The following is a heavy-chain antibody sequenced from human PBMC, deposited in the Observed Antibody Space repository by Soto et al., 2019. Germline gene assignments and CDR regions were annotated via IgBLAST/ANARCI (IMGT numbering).Heavy chain of an antibody. Sequence: PSETLSLTCTVSGDSISAYSWSWVRQPPGKGLEWIGNIHYNGNTKYNPSLKSRVSMSVDTSKNQFSLRLISVTAADTAKYFCAREGNLGRWLQPLDVRGQGTLVTVSS. J-gene: IGHJ1*01. V-gene: IGHV4-59*01. CDR2: IHYNGNT. CDR3: AREGNLGRWLQPLDV. CDR1: GDSISAYS. D-gene: IGHD5-12*01.